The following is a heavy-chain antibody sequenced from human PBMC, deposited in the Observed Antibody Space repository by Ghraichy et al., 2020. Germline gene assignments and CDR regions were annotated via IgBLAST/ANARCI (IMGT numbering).Heavy chain of an antibody. CDR3: ARLTIDGNPDGGHDY. D-gene: IGHD4-23*01. CDR1: GGSLSSGPYY. J-gene: IGHJ4*02. Sequence: SQTLSLTCTVSGGSLSSGPYYWTWIRQPAGGGLEWIGRILTSGHTDYNPSLKNGITVSLDTSKRQFSLELTSVTAADTAVYYCARLTIDGNPDGGHDYWGQGTLVTVSS. V-gene: IGHV4-61*02. CDR2: ILTSGHT.